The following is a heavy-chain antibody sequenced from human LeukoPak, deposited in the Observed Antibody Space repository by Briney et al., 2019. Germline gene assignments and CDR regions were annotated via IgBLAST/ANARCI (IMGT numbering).Heavy chain of an antibody. J-gene: IGHJ4*02. CDR2: IYHSGST. CDR1: GGSISSGGYS. D-gene: IGHD5-24*01. CDR3: ARGRLEMATISHFDH. Sequence: SQALSLTCAVSGGSISSGGYSWSWIRQPPGKGLEWIGYIYHSGSTYYNPSLKSRVTISVDRSKNQFSLKLSSVTAADTAVYYCARGRLEMATISHFDHWGQGTLVTVSS. V-gene: IGHV4-30-2*01.